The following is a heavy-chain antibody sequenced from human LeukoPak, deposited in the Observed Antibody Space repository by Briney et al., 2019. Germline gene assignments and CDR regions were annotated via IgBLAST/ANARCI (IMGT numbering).Heavy chain of an antibody. CDR2: ISGSGGST. J-gene: IGHJ4*02. CDR3: AKSMVYRADGASSFDY. Sequence: GGSLRLSCAASGFTFSSYAMSWVRQAPGKGLEWVSAISGSGGSTYYADSVKGRFTISRDNSKNTLYLQMNSLRAEDTAVYYCAKSMVYRADGASSFDYWGQGTLVTVSS. D-gene: IGHD2-2*01. CDR1: GFTFSSYA. V-gene: IGHV3-23*01.